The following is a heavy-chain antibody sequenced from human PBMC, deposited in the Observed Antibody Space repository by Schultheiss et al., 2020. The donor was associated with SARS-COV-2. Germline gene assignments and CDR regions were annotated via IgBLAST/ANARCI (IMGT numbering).Heavy chain of an antibody. CDR3: ARKWEQDAFDI. J-gene: IGHJ3*02. CDR2: IWYDGSNK. CDR1: GFTFSSYG. Sequence: GESLKISCAASGFTFSSYGMHWVRQAPGKGLEWVAVIWYDGSNKYYADSVKGRFTISRDNAKNSLYLQMNSLRAEDTAVYYCARKWEQDAFDIWGQGTMVTVSS. D-gene: IGHD1-26*01. V-gene: IGHV3-33*01.